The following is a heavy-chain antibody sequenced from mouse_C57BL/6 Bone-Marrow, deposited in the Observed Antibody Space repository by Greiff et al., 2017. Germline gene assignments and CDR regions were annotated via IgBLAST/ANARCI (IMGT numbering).Heavy chain of an antibody. CDR2: IDPSDSYT. J-gene: IGHJ3*01. CDR1: GYTFTSYW. CDR3: ATEWFAY. Sequence: QVQLQQPGAELVMPGASVKLSCKPSGYTFTSYWMHWVKQRPGQGLEWIGEIDPSDSYTNYNQKFKGKSTLTVDKSSSTAYMQLSSLTSEDSAVYYCATEWFAYWGQGTLVTVSA. V-gene: IGHV1-69*01.